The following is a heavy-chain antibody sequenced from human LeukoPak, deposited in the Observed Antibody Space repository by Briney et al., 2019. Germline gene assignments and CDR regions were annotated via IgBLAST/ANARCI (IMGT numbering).Heavy chain of an antibody. V-gene: IGHV1-8*01. CDR3: ARGYNSGCYTFDY. J-gene: IGHJ4*02. CDR2: MNPNTGNT. Sequence: ASVKASCKASGYTFISYDINWVRLATGQGLEWMGWMNPNTGNTGYAQKFQGRVTMTRNTSISTVYMELSSLRSEDTAVYYCARGYNSGCYTFDYWGQGTLVTVSS. CDR1: GYTFISYD. D-gene: IGHD6-19*01.